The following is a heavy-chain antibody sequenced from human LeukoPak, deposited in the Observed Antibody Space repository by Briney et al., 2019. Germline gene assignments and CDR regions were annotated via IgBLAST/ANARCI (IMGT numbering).Heavy chain of an antibody. Sequence: GGSLRLSCAASGFTFSSYAMSWVRQAPGKGLEWVSAISGSGGSTYYADSVKGRFTISRDKSKNTLYLQMNSLRAEDTAVYYCAKELGYCSGGSRYSSNYFDYWGQGTQVTVSS. CDR1: GFTFSSYA. D-gene: IGHD2-15*01. V-gene: IGHV3-23*01. J-gene: IGHJ4*02. CDR2: ISGSGGST. CDR3: AKELGYCSGGSRYSSNYFDY.